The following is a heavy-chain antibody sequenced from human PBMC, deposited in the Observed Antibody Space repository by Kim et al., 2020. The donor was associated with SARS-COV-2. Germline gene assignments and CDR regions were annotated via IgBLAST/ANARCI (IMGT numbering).Heavy chain of an antibody. J-gene: IGHJ5*02. V-gene: IGHV4-59*13. Sequence: SETLSLTCTVSGGSISSYYWSWIRQPPGKGLEWIGYIYYSGSTNYNPSLKSRVTISVDTSKNQFSLKLSSVTAADTAVYYCARTGYSGYDIQGWFDPWGQGTLVTVSS. CDR3: ARTGYSGYDIQGWFDP. D-gene: IGHD5-12*01. CDR1: GGSISSYY. CDR2: IYYSGST.